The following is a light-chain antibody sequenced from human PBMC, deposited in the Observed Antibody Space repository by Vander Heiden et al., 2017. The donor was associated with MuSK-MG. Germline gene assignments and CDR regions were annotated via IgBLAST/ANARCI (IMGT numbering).Light chain of an antibody. CDR3: QQHDVVPFT. J-gene: IGKJ4*01. CDR2: DAS. V-gene: IGKV1-33*01. Sequence: DIQMTQSPSSLSASVGDTVSITCQASQDIGNYLNWYQQTPGKAPKLLIHDASRLETGVPSKFSGSGSGTDFSLTINNLRPEDIATYYCQQHDVVPFTFGGGTRVEMK. CDR1: QDIGNY.